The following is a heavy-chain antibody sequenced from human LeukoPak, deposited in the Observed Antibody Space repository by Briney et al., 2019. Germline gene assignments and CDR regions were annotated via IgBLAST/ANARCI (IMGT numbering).Heavy chain of an antibody. CDR1: GFTFTSYS. D-gene: IGHD1-26*01. CDR3: AKGGKWDVTPFDY. CDR2: ISGGGGST. Sequence: GGSLRLSCAASGFTFTSYSMKWVRQAPGKGLEWVSTISGGGGSTYYADSVKGRFTISRDNSKNTLYLQVNSLRAEDTAVYYCAKGGKWDVTPFDYWGQGTLVTVSS. J-gene: IGHJ4*02. V-gene: IGHV3-23*01.